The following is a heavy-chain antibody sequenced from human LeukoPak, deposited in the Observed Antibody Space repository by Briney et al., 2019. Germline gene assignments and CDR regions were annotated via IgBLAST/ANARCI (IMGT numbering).Heavy chain of an antibody. V-gene: IGHV3-53*01. CDR2: IYSGGST. Sequence: GGSLRLSCSASGFTVSSNYMSWVRQAPGKGLEWVSVIYSGGSTFYADSVKGRFTISRDNSKNTLYLQMNSLRAEDTAVYYCARDDSSKTSGWYDYVYWGQGTLVTVSS. D-gene: IGHD6-19*01. J-gene: IGHJ4*02. CDR3: ARDDSSKTSGWYDYVY. CDR1: GFTVSSNY.